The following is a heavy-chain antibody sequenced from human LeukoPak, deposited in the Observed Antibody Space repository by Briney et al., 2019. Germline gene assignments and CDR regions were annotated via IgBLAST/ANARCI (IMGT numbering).Heavy chain of an antibody. Sequence: GGSLRLSCAASGLTFSNAYMSWVRQAPGKGLEWVGRIKSKIDGGTTDYAAPVKGRFTISRDDSRNTLYLQMNSLKTEDTAVYYCTTDAGFDTRWYNWWGRGTLVTVSS. J-gene: IGHJ4*02. D-gene: IGHD1-20*01. V-gene: IGHV3-15*01. CDR2: IKSKIDGGTT. CDR1: GLTFSNAY. CDR3: TTDAGFDTRWYNW.